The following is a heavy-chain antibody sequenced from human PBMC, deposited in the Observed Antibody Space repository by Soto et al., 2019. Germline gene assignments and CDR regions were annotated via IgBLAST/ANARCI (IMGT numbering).Heavy chain of an antibody. D-gene: IGHD5-18*01. CDR1: GGSISSYY. V-gene: IGHV4-59*01. Sequence: SETLSLTCTVSGGSISSYYWSWIRQPPGKGLEWIGYIYYSGSTNYNPSLKSRVTISVDTSKNQFSLKLSSVTAADTAVYYCARSSYGYVHFDYWGQGTLVTVSS. CDR2: IYYSGST. J-gene: IGHJ4*02. CDR3: ARSSYGYVHFDY.